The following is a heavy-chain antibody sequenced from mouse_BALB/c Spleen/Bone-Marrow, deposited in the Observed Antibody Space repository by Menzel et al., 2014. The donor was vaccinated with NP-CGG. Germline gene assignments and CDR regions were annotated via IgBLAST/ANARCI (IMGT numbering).Heavy chain of an antibody. CDR3: TRYDLTTRAFAY. CDR1: GYSFTSYW. J-gene: IGHJ3*01. V-gene: IGHV1-61*01. D-gene: IGHD3-3*01. CDR2: IHLSDSES. Sequence: QVQLKESGAELARPGASVKLSCKASGYSFTSYWMNWVKQRPGQGLEWIGMIHLSDSESRLNQKFKDKATLTVDKSSSTAYMQLSSPTSEDSAVYYCTRYDLTTRAFAYWGQGTLVTVSA.